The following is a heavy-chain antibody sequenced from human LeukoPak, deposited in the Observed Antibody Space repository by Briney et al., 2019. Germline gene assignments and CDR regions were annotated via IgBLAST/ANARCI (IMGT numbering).Heavy chain of an antibody. J-gene: IGHJ3*02. CDR1: GFTFSDYY. V-gene: IGHV3-11*04. CDR3: TRGTYYHGSGDAFDI. CDR2: IRSGGSPI. Sequence: GGSLRLSCAASGFTFSDYYMSWIRQAPGKGLEWVSYIRSGGSPIYYADSVKGRFTISRDNAKDSLYLQMNSLRAEDTAVYYCTRGTYYHGSGDAFDIWGQGTMVTVSS. D-gene: IGHD3-10*01.